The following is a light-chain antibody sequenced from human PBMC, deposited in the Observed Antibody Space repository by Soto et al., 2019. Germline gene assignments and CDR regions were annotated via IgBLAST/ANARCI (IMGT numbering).Light chain of an antibody. Sequence: QSALTQPPSASGTTGQRVTISCSGSSSTIGSNTVNWYQQLPGTAPKLLIYSNNQRPSGVPDRFSGSKSGTSASLAISGLQSEDEADYYCAAWDDSLNGYVFGTGTKVTVL. CDR1: SSTIGSNT. CDR2: SNN. J-gene: IGLJ1*01. CDR3: AAWDDSLNGYV. V-gene: IGLV1-44*01.